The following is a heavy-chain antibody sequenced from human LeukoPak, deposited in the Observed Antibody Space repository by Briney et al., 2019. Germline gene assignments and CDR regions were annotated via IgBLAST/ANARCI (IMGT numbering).Heavy chain of an antibody. CDR1: GFTFSSYA. Sequence: GGSLRLSCAASGFTFSSYAMSWVRQAPGKGLEWVSAIGGSGGSTYYADSVKGRFTISRDNPKKTLYLQMNSLRAEDTAVYYCARSDGSSWPFDYWGQGTLVTVSS. CDR2: IGGSGGST. D-gene: IGHD6-13*01. V-gene: IGHV3-23*01. CDR3: ARSDGSSWPFDY. J-gene: IGHJ4*02.